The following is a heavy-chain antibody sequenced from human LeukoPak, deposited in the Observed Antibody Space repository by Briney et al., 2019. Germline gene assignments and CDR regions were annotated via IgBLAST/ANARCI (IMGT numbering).Heavy chain of an antibody. CDR2: INPSGGYT. D-gene: IGHD3-22*01. Sequence: ASVKVSCKASGYTFSNYYMHWVRQAPGQGLEWMGIINPSGGYTTYAQKFQGRVTMTRDTSTSTVSMELSSLRSEDTAVYFCARQEDSSGYYYYYWGQGTLVTVSS. CDR1: GYTFSNYY. CDR3: ARQEDSSGYYYYY. V-gene: IGHV1-46*01. J-gene: IGHJ4*02.